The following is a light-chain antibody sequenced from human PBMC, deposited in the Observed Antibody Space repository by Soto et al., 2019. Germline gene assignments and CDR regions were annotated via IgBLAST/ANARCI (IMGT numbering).Light chain of an antibody. V-gene: IGLV2-14*01. CDR3: SSFTTSSTLAVV. CDR2: EVS. J-gene: IGLJ2*01. CDR1: SNDVGNYNS. Sequence: QSVLTHPASVSGSPGQSITISCTGTSNDVGNYNSVSWYQQHPGTTPKLMIYEVSNRPSGVSNRFSGSKSGNTASLTISGLQAEDEADYYCSSFTTSSTLAVVFGGGTKLTVL.